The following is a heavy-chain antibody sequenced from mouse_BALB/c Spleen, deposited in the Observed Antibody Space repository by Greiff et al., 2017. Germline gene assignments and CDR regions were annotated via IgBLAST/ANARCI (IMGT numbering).Heavy chain of an antibody. J-gene: IGHJ2*01. D-gene: IGHD2-10*01. CDR3: ARAEAYFIDY. Sequence: VKLMESGPELVKPGASVRISCKASGYTFTSYYIHWVKQRPGQGLEWIGWIYPGNVNTKYNEKFKGKATLTADKSSSTAYMQLSSLTSEDSAVYFCARAEAYFIDYWGQGTTLTVSS. CDR2: IYPGNVNT. CDR1: GYTFTSYY. V-gene: IGHV1S56*01.